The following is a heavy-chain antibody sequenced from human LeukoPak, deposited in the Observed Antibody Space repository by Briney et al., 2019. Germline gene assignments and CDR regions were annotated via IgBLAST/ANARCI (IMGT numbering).Heavy chain of an antibody. CDR3: ARDGWIQLWLGTYYYYMDV. D-gene: IGHD5-18*01. CDR1: GYTFTSYG. CDR2: ISAYNGNT. J-gene: IGHJ6*03. Sequence: ASVKVSCKASGYTFTSYGISWVRQAPGQGLEWMGWISAYNGNTNYAQKLQGRVTMTTDTSTSTAYMELSRLRSDDTAVYYCARDGWIQLWLGTYYYYMDVWGKGTTVTVSS. V-gene: IGHV1-18*01.